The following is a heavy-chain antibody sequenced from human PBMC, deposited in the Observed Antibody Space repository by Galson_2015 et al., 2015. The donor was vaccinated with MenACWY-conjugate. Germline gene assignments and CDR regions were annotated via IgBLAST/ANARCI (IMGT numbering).Heavy chain of an antibody. CDR1: GFTFRNYW. CDR2: IKKDGSEK. Sequence: SLRLSCAVSGFTFRNYWVTWARQAPGKGLEWVASIKKDGSEKYYVDSVKGRFTISRDNTKNSMYLEMNSLRAEDTAVYYCARGHYGMDVWGQGTTVTASS. J-gene: IGHJ6*02. V-gene: IGHV3-7*03. CDR3: ARGHYGMDV.